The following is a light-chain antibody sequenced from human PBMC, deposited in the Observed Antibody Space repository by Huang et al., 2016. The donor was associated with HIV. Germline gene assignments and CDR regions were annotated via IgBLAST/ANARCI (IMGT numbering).Light chain of an antibody. V-gene: IGKV3-20*01. CDR3: QQYGTSPRT. J-gene: IGKJ1*01. CDR2: ATS. Sequence: EIVLTQSPGTLSLSPGERATLSCRASQSFSSSPLAWSQQKPGQAPRLLIYATSTRATGIPARFSGSGSGADFNLTISRLEPEDFAVYYCQQYGTSPRTFGQGTKVEIK. CDR1: QSFSSSP.